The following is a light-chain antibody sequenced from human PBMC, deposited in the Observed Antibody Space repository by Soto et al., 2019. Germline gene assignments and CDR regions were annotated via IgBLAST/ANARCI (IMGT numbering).Light chain of an antibody. CDR2: GAS. V-gene: IGKV3-20*01. J-gene: IGKJ2*01. CDR3: QQYGSSPYT. CDR1: QSVSSNY. Sequence: EIVLTQSPGTLSSSAGERATLTCRASQSVSSNYLAWYQQKSGQAPSLLIYGASNRAAGIPFRFSGSGSGTEFTLTISRLEPDDFAVYYCQQYGSSPYTFGQGTKLEIK.